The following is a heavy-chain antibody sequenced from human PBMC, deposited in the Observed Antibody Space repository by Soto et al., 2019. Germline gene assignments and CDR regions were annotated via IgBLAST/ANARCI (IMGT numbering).Heavy chain of an antibody. CDR3: ARAGYLEWLLRAYNWFDP. J-gene: IGHJ5*02. CDR1: GGSISSGDYY. CDR2: IYYSGST. Sequence: PSETLSLTCTVSGGSISSGDYYWSWIRQPPGKGLEWIGYIYYSGSTYYNPSLKSRVTISVDTSKNQFSLKLSSVTAADTAVYYCARAGYLEWLLRAYNWFDPWGQGTLVTVSS. D-gene: IGHD3-3*01. V-gene: IGHV4-30-4*01.